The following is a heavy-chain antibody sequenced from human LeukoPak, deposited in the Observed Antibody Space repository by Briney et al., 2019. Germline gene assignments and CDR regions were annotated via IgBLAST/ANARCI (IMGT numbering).Heavy chain of an antibody. J-gene: IGHJ4*02. D-gene: IGHD2-21*01. CDR3: TRWTHISGNWHRDV. V-gene: IGHV3-49*04. CDR1: GFTFDDYS. Sequence: PGGSLRLSCTASGFTFDDYSMSWVRQAPGKGLEWVGFIKSKGYGGTAEYAASGKGRFAISRDDSKSIAYLQMNSLKTEDTAVYYCTRWTHISGNWHRDVWGQGTLVTVSS. CDR2: IKSKGYGGTA.